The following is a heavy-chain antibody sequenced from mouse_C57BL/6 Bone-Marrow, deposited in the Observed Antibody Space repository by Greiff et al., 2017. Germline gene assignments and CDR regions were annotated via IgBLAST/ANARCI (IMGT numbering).Heavy chain of an antibody. V-gene: IGHV1-85*01. D-gene: IGHD2-1*01. CDR3: ARGFYYGNWAWFAY. CDR1: GYTFTSYG. J-gene: IGHJ3*01. CDR2: IYPRDGST. Sequence: VQLQQPGPELVKPGASVKLSCKASGYTFTSYGINWVKQRPGQGLEWIGWIYPRDGSTKSNQKFKGKATLTVDTSSSTAYMELHSLTSEDSAVYFCARGFYYGNWAWFAYWGKGTLVTVSA.